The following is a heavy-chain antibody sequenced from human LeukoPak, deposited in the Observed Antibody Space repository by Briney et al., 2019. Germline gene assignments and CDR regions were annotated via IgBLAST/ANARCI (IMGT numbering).Heavy chain of an antibody. D-gene: IGHD6-13*01. CDR3: ARCCGHSSSWYWRGDFDY. J-gene: IGHJ4*02. CDR1: GYTFTGYY. CDR2: INPNSGGT. Sequence: ASVKVSCKASGYTFTGYYMHWVRQAPGQGLEWMGWINPNSGGTNYAQKFQGRVTMTRDTSISTAYMELSRLRSDDTAVYCCARCCGHSSSWYWRGDFDYWGQGTLVTVSS. V-gene: IGHV1-2*02.